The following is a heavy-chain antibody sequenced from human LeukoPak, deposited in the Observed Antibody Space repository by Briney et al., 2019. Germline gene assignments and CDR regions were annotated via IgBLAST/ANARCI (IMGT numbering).Heavy chain of an antibody. D-gene: IGHD2-15*01. J-gene: IGHJ4*02. Sequence: PGGSLGLSCAASGFTFSSYAMSWVRQAPGKGLEWVSAISGSGGSTYYADSVKGRFTISRDNSKNTLYLQINSLRAEDTAVYYCAKSRAIVVVVAATPLDYWGQGTLVTVSS. V-gene: IGHV3-23*01. CDR1: GFTFSSYA. CDR2: ISGSGGST. CDR3: AKSRAIVVVVAATPLDY.